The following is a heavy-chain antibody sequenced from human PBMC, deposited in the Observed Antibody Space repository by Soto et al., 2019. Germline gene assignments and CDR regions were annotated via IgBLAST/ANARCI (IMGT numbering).Heavy chain of an antibody. CDR1: GVSMNSSH. D-gene: IGHD6-13*01. CDR2: IHSSGST. CDR3: ARDQGVAAAGITWFDP. Sequence: PPETLSLPGTVSGVSMNSSHWSWIRQPAGKGLEWIGHIHSSGSTNYNPSLKSRVTMSVDTSKNQFSLRLMSVTAADTAVYYCARDQGVAAAGITWFDPWGQGSLVTSPQ. J-gene: IGHJ5*02. V-gene: IGHV4-4*07.